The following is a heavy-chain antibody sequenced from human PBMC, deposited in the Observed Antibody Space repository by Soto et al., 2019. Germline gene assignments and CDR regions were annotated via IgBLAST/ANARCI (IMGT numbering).Heavy chain of an antibody. CDR1: GYTFTSYG. V-gene: IGHV1-18*01. Sequence: ASVKVSCKASGYTFTSYGISWVRQAPGQGLEWMGWISTYNGNTNYAQKFQGRVTMTTNTSISTAYMELSSLRSEDTAVYYCARAEYSSSSYYYYYYMDVWGKGTTVTVSS. J-gene: IGHJ6*03. CDR2: ISTYNGNT. D-gene: IGHD6-6*01. CDR3: ARAEYSSSSYYYYYYMDV.